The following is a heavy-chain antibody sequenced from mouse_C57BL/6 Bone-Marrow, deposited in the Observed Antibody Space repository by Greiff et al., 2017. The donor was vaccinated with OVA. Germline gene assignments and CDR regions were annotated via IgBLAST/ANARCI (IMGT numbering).Heavy chain of an antibody. CDR2: INPSTGGT. D-gene: IGHD2-5*01. V-gene: IGHV1-42*01. CDR3: ARSPAYYSNYGYAMDY. Sequence: VQLQQSGPELVKPGASVKISCKASGYSFTGYYMNWVKQSPEKSLEWIGEINPSTGGTTYNQKFKAKATLTVDKSSSTAYMQLTSLTSEDSAVYYCARSPAYYSNYGYAMDYWGQGTSVTVSS. CDR1: GYSFTGYY. J-gene: IGHJ4*01.